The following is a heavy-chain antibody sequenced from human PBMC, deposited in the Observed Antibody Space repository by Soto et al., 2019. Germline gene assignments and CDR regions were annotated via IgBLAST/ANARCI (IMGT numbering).Heavy chain of an antibody. CDR3: AKGGSWYSYFDY. Sequence: EVQLLESGGGLVQPGGSLRLSCAASGFTFSSYAMSWVRQAPGKGLEWVSAISGSGGSTYYADPVKGRFTISRDNSKNTLYLQMNSLRAEDTAVYYCAKGGSWYSYFDYWGQGTLVTVSS. J-gene: IGHJ4*02. D-gene: IGHD6-13*01. V-gene: IGHV3-23*01. CDR1: GFTFSSYA. CDR2: ISGSGGST.